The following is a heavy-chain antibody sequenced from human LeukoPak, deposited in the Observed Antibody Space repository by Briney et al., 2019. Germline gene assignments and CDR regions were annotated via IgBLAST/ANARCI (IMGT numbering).Heavy chain of an antibody. Sequence: GGSLRLSCAASGFTFSADSMNWVCQAPRQGLEWVSSITSSSSSTYYADSVKGRFTISRDNSKNTLYLQMNSLRAEDTAVYYCVRGVGLYDTIGYFDYWGQGTLVTVSS. CDR3: VRGVGLYDTIGYFDY. J-gene: IGHJ4*02. D-gene: IGHD3-3*01. V-gene: IGHV3-21*01. CDR1: GFTFSADS. CDR2: ITSSSSST.